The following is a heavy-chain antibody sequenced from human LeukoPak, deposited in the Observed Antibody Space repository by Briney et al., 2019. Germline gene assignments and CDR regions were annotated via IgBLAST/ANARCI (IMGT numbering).Heavy chain of an antibody. Sequence: KPSETLSLTCTVSGDSISSHYWSWIRQGAGKGLEWIGRIYSSGTTNYNPSLKSRVTMSQDTPKNQFSLNLSSVTAADTAVFYCARAYYYGSGNYRGYYFDFWGQGTLVTVSS. V-gene: IGHV4-4*07. CDR1: GDSISSHY. CDR3: ARAYYYGSGNYRGYYFDF. D-gene: IGHD3-10*01. J-gene: IGHJ4*02. CDR2: IYSSGTT.